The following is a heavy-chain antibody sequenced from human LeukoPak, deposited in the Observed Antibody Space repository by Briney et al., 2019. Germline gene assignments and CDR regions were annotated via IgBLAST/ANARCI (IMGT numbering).Heavy chain of an antibody. CDR1: GGSISSYY. D-gene: IGHD3-10*01. CDR3: ARHYGSGSYYRSTSYYYGMDV. V-gene: IGHV4-59*08. CDR2: IYYSGST. J-gene: IGHJ6*02. Sequence: SETLSLTCTVSGGSISSYYWSWIRQPPGKGLEWIGYIYYSGSTNYNPSLKSRVTISVDTSKNQFSLKLSSVTAADTAVYYCARHYGSGSYYRSTSYYYGMDVWGQGITVTVSS.